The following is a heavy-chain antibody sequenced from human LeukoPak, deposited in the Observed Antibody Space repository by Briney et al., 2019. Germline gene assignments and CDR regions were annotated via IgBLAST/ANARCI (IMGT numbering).Heavy chain of an antibody. Sequence: GGSLRLSCAASGFTFSDYYMSWIRQAPGKGLEWVSYISSSGSTIYYADSVKGRFTISRDNAKNSLYLQMNSLRAEDTAVYYCARRDSIVLMVYRGANWFDPWGQGTLVTVSS. D-gene: IGHD2-8*01. V-gene: IGHV3-11*01. CDR3: ARRDSIVLMVYRGANWFDP. J-gene: IGHJ5*02. CDR1: GFTFSDYY. CDR2: ISSSGSTI.